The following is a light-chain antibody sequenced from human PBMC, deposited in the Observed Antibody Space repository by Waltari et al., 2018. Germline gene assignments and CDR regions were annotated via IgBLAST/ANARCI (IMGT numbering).Light chain of an antibody. CDR3: AAWDDSLSGLV. J-gene: IGLJ2*01. CDR2: RNN. CDR1: CSNTGSND. V-gene: IGLV1-47*01. Sequence: QSVLTPPPSASGTPGQRVTIPCSGGCSNTGSNDEYWYQQLPGPAPKPLIYRNNQRPSGVPDRFSGSKSGTSASLAISGLRSEDEADYYCAAWDDSLSGLVFGGGTKLTVL.